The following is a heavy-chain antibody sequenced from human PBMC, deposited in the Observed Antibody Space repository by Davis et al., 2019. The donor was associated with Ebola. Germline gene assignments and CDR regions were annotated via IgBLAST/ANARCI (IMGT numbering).Heavy chain of an antibody. CDR1: GFTVSSNY. D-gene: IGHD3-10*01. V-gene: IGHV3-53*04. Sequence: GESLKISCAASGFTVSSNYMSWVRQAPGKGLEWVSVIYSGGSTYYADSVKGRFTISRHNSKNTLYLQMNSLRAEDTAVYYCARDQEAGRRFGELFYWGQGTLVTVSS. CDR3: ARDQEAGRRFGELFY. CDR2: IYSGGST. J-gene: IGHJ4*02.